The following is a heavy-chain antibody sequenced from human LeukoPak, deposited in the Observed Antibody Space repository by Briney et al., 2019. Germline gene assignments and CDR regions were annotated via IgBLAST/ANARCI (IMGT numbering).Heavy chain of an antibody. J-gene: IGHJ5*02. CDR1: GYTFTSYG. Sequence: ASVKVSCKASGYTFTSYGISWVRQAPGQGLEWMGWISAYNGNTNYAQKLQGRVTMTTDTSTSTAYMGLRSLRSDDTAVYYCEVSIFGVVIPLDPWGQGNLVTVSS. D-gene: IGHD3-3*01. CDR3: EVSIFGVVIPLDP. V-gene: IGHV1-18*01. CDR2: ISAYNGNT.